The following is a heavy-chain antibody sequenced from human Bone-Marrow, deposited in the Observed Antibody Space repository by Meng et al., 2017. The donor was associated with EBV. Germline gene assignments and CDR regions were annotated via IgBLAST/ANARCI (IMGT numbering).Heavy chain of an antibody. D-gene: IGHD6-19*01. CDR2: VHYTGST. J-gene: IGHJ5*02. V-gene: IGHV4-39*01. CDR3: ARPFPSWQSPRLDPFGA. CDR1: GDSISSFYY. Sequence: QLQLRESGPGQVKPSETLSLTCTVSGDSISSFYYWGWIRQPPGRGLEWIGSVHYTGSTYYSPSLKSRVIVSVDTSKNQFSLRLTSVTAADTAVYYCARPFPSWQSPRLDPFGAWGQGTLVTVSS.